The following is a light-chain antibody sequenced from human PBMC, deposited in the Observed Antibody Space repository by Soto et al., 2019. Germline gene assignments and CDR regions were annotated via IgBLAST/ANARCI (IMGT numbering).Light chain of an antibody. Sequence: DIVMTQSPDSLAVSLGERATINCKSSQSVLYSSNEKNYLAWYQQKPRQPPKLLIYWASNRESGVPARFSGSGSGTDFTLTISSLQAEDVAVYYCQQYYSDPPGTSGQGTKVEIK. V-gene: IGKV4-1*01. CDR2: WAS. CDR3: QQYYSDPPGT. CDR1: QSVLYSSNEKNY. J-gene: IGKJ1*01.